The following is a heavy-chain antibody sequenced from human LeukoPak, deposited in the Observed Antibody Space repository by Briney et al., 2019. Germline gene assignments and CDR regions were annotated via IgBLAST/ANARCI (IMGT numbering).Heavy chain of an antibody. CDR2: INHSGST. J-gene: IGHJ4*02. D-gene: IGHD3-22*01. V-gene: IGHV4-30-4*08. CDR3: ARVGAYYYDSSGYGY. Sequence: SQTLSLTCTVSVGSISSGDYYWSWIRQPPGKGLEWIGEINHSGSTNYNPSPKSRVTISVDTSKNQFSLKLSSVTAADTAVYYCARVGAYYYDSSGYGYWGQGTLVTVSS. CDR1: VGSISSGDYY.